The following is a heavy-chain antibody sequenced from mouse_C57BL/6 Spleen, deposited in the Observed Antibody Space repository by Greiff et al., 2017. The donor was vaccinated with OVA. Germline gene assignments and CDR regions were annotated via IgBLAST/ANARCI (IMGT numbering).Heavy chain of an antibody. J-gene: IGHJ3*01. CDR1: GYSITSGYY. Sequence: VQLKQSGPGLVKPSQSLSLTCSVTGYSITSGYYWTWIRQFPGNKLEWMGYISYDGSNNYNPSLKNRISITRDTSKNQFFLKLNSVTTEDTATYYCARDGSSPWFAYWGQGTLVTVSA. CDR2: ISYDGSN. V-gene: IGHV3-6*01. CDR3: ARDGSSPWFAY. D-gene: IGHD1-1*01.